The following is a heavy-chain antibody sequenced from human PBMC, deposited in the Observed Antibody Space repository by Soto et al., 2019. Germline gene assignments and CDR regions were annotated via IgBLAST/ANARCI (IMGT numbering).Heavy chain of an antibody. CDR1: GYTFTDYS. CDR3: ARGGWGTAITENAEFDY. CDR2: INPNSGGT. J-gene: IGHJ4*02. Sequence: ASVKVSCKASGYTFTDYSIHWVRQAPGQGLEWMGWINPNSGGTNYAQKFQDRVTMTRDTSITTAYMDLSRLRSEDTAVYYCARGGWGTAITENAEFDYWGQGTLVTVS. V-gene: IGHV1-2*02. D-gene: IGHD1-20*01.